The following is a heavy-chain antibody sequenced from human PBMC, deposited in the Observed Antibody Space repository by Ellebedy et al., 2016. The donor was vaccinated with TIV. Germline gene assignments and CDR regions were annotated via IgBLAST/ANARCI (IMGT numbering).Heavy chain of an antibody. Sequence: MPSETLSLTCTVSGGSISSSSYYWGWIRQPPGKGLEWIGSIYYSGSTYYNPSLKSRVTISVDKSKNQFSLKLSSVTAADTAVYYCARDHSTGYSGYDYYYYYGMDVWGQGTTVTVSS. V-gene: IGHV4-39*07. D-gene: IGHD5-12*01. CDR1: GGSISSSSYY. CDR3: ARDHSTGYSGYDYYYYYGMDV. CDR2: IYYSGST. J-gene: IGHJ6*02.